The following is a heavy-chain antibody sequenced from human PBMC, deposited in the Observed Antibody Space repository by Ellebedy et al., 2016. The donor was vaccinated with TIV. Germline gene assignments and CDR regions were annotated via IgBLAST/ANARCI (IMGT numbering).Heavy chain of an antibody. CDR1: GGSVRSGPYC. V-gene: IGHV4-30-2*01. J-gene: IGHJ4*02. Sequence: SETLSLTXAVSGGSVRSGPYCWSWIRQPPGKGLEWVGYINQSGRTYYNPSLKSRVTISIDRSRNKFSLELTSVTAADTAVYYCARRDTSGWAWYFDYWGQGTLVTV. CDR3: ARRDTSGWAWYFDY. CDR2: INQSGRT. D-gene: IGHD6-25*01.